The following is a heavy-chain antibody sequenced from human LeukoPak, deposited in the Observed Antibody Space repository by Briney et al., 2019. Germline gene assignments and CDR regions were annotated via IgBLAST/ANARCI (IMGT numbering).Heavy chain of an antibody. Sequence: SETLSLTCTVSGGSISSYYWSWIRQPAGKGLEWIGRIYTSGSTNYNPSLKSRVTMSVDTSKNQFSLKLSSVTAADTAVYYCARGRDFWSGHPSYWYYGMDVWGPGTTVTVSS. CDR2: IYTSGST. V-gene: IGHV4-4*07. D-gene: IGHD3-3*01. CDR3: ARGRDFWSGHPSYWYYGMDV. CDR1: GGSISSYY. J-gene: IGHJ6*02.